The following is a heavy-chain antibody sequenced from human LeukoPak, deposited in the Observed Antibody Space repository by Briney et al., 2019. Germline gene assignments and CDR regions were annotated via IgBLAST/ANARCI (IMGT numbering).Heavy chain of an antibody. CDR1: GGSFSGYY. CDR3: ASHPGNWFDP. J-gene: IGHJ5*02. V-gene: IGHV4-34*01. D-gene: IGHD1-14*01. CDR2: INHSGSP. Sequence: SETLSLTCAVYGGSFSGYYWSWIRHPPGKALEWIGEINHSGSPNYNPSIKRRVTISVETSKNQFSLKLSSVHAADTAVYYCASHPGNWFDPWGQGTLVTVSS.